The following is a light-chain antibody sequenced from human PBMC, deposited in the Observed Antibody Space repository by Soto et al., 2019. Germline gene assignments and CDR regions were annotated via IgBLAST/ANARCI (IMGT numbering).Light chain of an antibody. J-gene: IGKJ1*01. CDR3: KKYNGAPRT. CDR2: AAS. CDR1: QGISNY. Sequence: DIQMTQSPSSLSASVGDRVTITCRASQGISNYLAWYQQKPGKVPKLLIYAASTLQSGVPSRFSGSGSGTDFILTISVRQPEDVATYYCKKYNGAPRTFGQGTKGEIK. V-gene: IGKV1-27*01.